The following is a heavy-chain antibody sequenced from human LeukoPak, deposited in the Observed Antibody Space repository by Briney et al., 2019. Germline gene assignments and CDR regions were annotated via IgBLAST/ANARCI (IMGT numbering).Heavy chain of an antibody. CDR3: ARVSGRLERQSDLDY. CDR2: ISGDSTYI. CDR1: GLTFASYS. J-gene: IGHJ4*02. V-gene: IGHV3-21*01. Sequence: GGSLGLSCAASGLTFASYSMNWVRQAPGKGLEWVSSISGDSTYIYNAGSVKGRFTISRDNAQASLYLQMISLRADDTAVYYCARVSGRLERQSDLDYWGQGTLVIVSS. D-gene: IGHD1-1*01.